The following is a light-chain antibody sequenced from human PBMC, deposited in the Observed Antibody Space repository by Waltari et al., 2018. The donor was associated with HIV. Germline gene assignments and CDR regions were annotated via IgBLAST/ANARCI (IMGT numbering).Light chain of an antibody. CDR3: QQYYGNPLT. V-gene: IGKV4-1*01. CDR2: WAS. J-gene: IGKJ4*01. CDR1: QTVLYTSNNKNY. Sequence: DIVMTQSPDSLAVSLGERATLNCKSSQTVLYTSNNKNYLAWYQQKPGQPPKLLIYWASTRESGVPDRFSGSGSGTDFTLTISNMQAADVAVYYCQQYYGNPLTFGGGTKVEIK.